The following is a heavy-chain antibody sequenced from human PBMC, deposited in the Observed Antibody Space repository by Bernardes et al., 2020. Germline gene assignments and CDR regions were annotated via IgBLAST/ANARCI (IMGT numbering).Heavy chain of an antibody. V-gene: IGHV4-34*01. J-gene: IGHJ4*02. CDR2: VNHSGST. Sequence: SETLSLTCAVYGGSFSGYYWSWIRQPPGKGLEWIGEVNHSGSTNYNPSLKSRVTISVDTSKNQFSLKLSSVTAADTAVYYCARGPPLAGGYTVDYWGQGTLVTVSS. CDR3: ARGPPLAGGYTVDY. D-gene: IGHD3-22*01. CDR1: GGSFSGYY.